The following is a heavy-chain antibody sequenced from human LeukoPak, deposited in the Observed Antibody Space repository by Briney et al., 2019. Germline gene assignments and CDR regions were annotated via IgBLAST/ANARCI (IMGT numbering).Heavy chain of an antibody. CDR1: GFTFSSYE. CDR2: ISSSGSTI. D-gene: IGHD6-6*01. Sequence: PGGSLRLSCAASGFTFSSYEMNWVRQAPGKGLEWVSYISSSGSTIYYADSVKGRFTISRDNAKNSLYLQMNSLRAEDTAVYYCAREAIFEYSSSWGLGTLVTVSS. V-gene: IGHV3-48*03. CDR3: AREAIFEYSSS. J-gene: IGHJ5*02.